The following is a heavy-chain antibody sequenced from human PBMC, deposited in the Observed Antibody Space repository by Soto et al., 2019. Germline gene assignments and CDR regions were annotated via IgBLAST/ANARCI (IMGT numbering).Heavy chain of an antibody. CDR1: GFSFSNYW. CDR3: ARLFGDASTFDY. Sequence: GGSLRLSCAGSGFSFSNYWMTWVRQAPGKGLEWVASIDQDGSQRHYVDSVKGRFTVSRDNAENSLYLQMNSLRAEDTAVYYCARLFGDASTFDYWGHGTLVTVSS. V-gene: IGHV3-7*01. J-gene: IGHJ4*01. D-gene: IGHD3-10*01. CDR2: IDQDGSQR.